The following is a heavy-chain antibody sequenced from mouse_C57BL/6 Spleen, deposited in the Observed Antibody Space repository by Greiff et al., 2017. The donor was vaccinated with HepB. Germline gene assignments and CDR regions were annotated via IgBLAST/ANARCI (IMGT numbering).Heavy chain of an antibody. J-gene: IGHJ1*03. CDR2: IYPGDGDT. CDR3: ARALYDGYSYWDFDV. Sequence: VKLMESGAELVKPGASVKISCNASGYAFSSYWMNWVKQRPGKGLEWIGQIYPGDGDTNYNRKFKGKATLTADKSSSTAYMQLSSLTSEDSAVYYCARALYDGYSYWDFDVWGTGTTVTVSS. V-gene: IGHV1-80*01. CDR1: GYAFSSYW. D-gene: IGHD2-3*01.